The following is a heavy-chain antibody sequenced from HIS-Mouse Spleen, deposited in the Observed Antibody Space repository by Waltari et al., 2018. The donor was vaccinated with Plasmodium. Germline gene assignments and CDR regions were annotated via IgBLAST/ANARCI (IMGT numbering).Heavy chain of an antibody. V-gene: IGHV3-48*02. CDR1: DFTFRRYS. J-gene: IGHJ4*02. CDR3: ARVVTIFGVVIDY. D-gene: IGHD3-3*01. CDR2: ISSSSSTI. Sequence: EVQLVESGGGLVQPGGSLRLSCAASDFTFRRYSMNWVRRAPGKGLAWVSYISSSSSTIYYADSVKGRFTISRDNAKNSLYLQMNSLRDEDTAVYYCARVVTIFGVVIDYWGQGTLVTVSS.